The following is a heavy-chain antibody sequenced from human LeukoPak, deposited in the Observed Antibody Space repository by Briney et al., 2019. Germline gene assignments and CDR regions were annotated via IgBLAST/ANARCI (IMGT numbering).Heavy chain of an antibody. J-gene: IGHJ4*02. CDR1: GGSISSYY. D-gene: IGHD2-2*01. V-gene: IGHV4-59*01. CDR2: IYYSGST. Sequence: PSETLSLTCTVSGGSISSYYWSWIRQPPGKGLEWIGYIYYSGSTNYNPSLKSRVTISVDTSKNQFSLKLSSVTAADTAVYYCATSSTSSPFDYWGQGTLVTVSS. CDR3: ATSSTSSPFDY.